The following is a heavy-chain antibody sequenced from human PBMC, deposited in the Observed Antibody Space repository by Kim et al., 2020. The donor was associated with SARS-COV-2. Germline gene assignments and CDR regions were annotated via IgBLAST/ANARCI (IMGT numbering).Heavy chain of an antibody. Sequence: GGSLRLSCAASGFTFSCSAMPWARQASGKGLEWVGRVRSKANNYATASAASGEARFTISRDDSKNTSFLQMNSLKTEDTAVYYCIRYYYDRGVSGVYWGQGSPLTLYS. J-gene: IGHJ4*02. CDR1: GFTFSCSA. CDR3: IRYYYDRGVSGVY. CDR2: VRSKANNYAT. D-gene: IGHD3-22*01. V-gene: IGHV3-73*01.